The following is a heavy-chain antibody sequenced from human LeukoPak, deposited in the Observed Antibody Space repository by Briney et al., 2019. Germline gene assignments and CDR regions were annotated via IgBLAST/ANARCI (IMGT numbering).Heavy chain of an antibody. Sequence: KPSETLSLTCIVSGGSISSDFWSWVRQPPGKGLEWIGYIYSSGSTKYNPSLESRVTISVDTSKNQCSLKLTSVTAADTAVYFCARAGPGVGPTVFDFWGQGTLVTVSS. D-gene: IGHD1-26*01. CDR1: GGSISSDF. CDR2: IYSSGST. J-gene: IGHJ4*02. CDR3: ARAGPGVGPTVFDF. V-gene: IGHV4-59*01.